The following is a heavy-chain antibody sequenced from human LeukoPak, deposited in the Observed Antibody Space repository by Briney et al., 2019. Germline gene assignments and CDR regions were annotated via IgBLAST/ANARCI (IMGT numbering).Heavy chain of an antibody. CDR3: ARGHYGDYSFGFDY. CDR1: GYTFTSYG. J-gene: IGHJ4*02. D-gene: IGHD4-17*01. V-gene: IGHV1-18*01. CDR2: ISAYNGNT. Sequence: GASVKVSCKASGYTFTSYGISWVRQAPGQGLEWMGWISAYNGNTNYAQKLQGRVTMTTDTSTSTAYRELRSLRSDDTAVYYCARGHYGDYSFGFDYWGQGTLVTVSS.